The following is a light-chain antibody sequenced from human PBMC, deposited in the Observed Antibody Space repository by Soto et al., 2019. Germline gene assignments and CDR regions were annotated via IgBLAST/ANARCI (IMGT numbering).Light chain of an antibody. CDR1: SSDVGAYNY. CDR2: EVS. J-gene: IGLJ1*01. V-gene: IGLV2-8*01. CDR3: TSYAGTYSSFYV. Sequence: QSVLTQPPSASGSPGQSVTISCTGTSSDVGAYNYVSWYQQLPGKAPKLIIYEVSKRPSGVPDRFSGSKSGNTASLTVSGLQAEDEADHYCTSYAGTYSSFYVFGTGTKVTVL.